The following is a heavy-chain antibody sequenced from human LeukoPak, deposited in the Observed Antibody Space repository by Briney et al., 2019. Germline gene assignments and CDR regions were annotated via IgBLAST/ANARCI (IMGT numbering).Heavy chain of an antibody. CDR1: GYTVASYS. Sequence: ASVKVSCKASGYTVASYSISWVRQAPGHGLEWMGWISAYNGNTNYAQKLKGRVTMTTDTSTNTAYMELRSLRSDDTAVYYCARGRSGYGPFDAFDIWGQGTWVTVSS. V-gene: IGHV1-18*01. CDR2: ISAYNGNT. CDR3: ARGRSGYGPFDAFDI. J-gene: IGHJ3*02. D-gene: IGHD3-22*01.